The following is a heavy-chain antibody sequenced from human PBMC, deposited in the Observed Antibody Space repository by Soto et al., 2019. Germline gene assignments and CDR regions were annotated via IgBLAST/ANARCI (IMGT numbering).Heavy chain of an antibody. V-gene: IGHV4-34*01. CDR3: ARGGSNDWQVALDI. CDR2: INHSGNN. D-gene: IGHD3-9*01. CDR1: GGSFSTYY. J-gene: IGHJ3*02. Sequence: SETLSLTCVVSGGSFSTYYYNWIRQSPGKGLEWIGEINHSGNNNYSPSHKSRVTMSLDTSKNQFSLKLTSVTAADTAVYYCARGGSNDWQVALDIWGQGTMVTVSS.